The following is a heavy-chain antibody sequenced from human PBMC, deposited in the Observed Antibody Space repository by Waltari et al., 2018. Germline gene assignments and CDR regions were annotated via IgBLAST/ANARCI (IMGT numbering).Heavy chain of an antibody. CDR3: AKRYDAFDI. CDR1: GVTFSSYA. Sequence: EVQLLESGGGLVQPGGSLRLSCAASGVTFSSYAMSWVRQARGKGREWGSSISGSGGSTYYADSVKGRFTISRENSKNTLYLQMNSLRAEDTAVYYCAKRYDAFDIWGQGTMVTVSS. J-gene: IGHJ3*02. V-gene: IGHV3-23*01. CDR2: ISGSGGST.